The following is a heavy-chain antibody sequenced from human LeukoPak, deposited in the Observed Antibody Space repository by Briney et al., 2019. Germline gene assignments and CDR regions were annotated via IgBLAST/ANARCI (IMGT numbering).Heavy chain of an antibody. CDR2: IYHSGTT. J-gene: IGHJ4*02. CDR3: AIRILPLNDDTWGFVGDY. D-gene: IGHD2-15*01. Sequence: PSETLSLTCAVSGFSISSGYYCGWTRQPPGEGLEWIASIYHSGTTNYNPSLKSRVTILLEKSKNHLSLKMSSVTAADTAMYYCAIRILPLNDDTWGFVGDYWGQGILVTVSS. V-gene: IGHV4-38-2*01. CDR1: GFSISSGYY.